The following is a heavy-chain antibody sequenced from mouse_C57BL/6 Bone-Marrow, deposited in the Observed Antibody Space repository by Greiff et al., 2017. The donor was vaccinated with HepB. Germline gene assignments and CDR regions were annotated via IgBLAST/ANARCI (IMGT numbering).Heavy chain of an antibody. CDR3: ARGGVLLDWFAY. Sequence: EVKLVESGPGLVKPSQSLSLTCSVTGYSITSGYYWNWIRQFPGNKREWMGYISYDGSNNYKPSLKNRISITRDTSKNQFFLKLNSVTTEDTATYYCARGGVLLDWFAYWGQGTLVTVSA. V-gene: IGHV3-6*01. J-gene: IGHJ3*01. CDR1: GYSITSGYY. CDR2: ISYDGSN. D-gene: IGHD2-1*01.